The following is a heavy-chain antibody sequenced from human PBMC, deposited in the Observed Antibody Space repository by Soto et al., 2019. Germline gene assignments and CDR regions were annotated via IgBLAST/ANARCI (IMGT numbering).Heavy chain of an antibody. J-gene: IGHJ4*02. CDR1: GGSISSSSYY. V-gene: IGHV4-39*01. CDR3: ARHLDDLRYFDY. Sequence: SETLSLTCTVSGGSISSSSYYWGWIRQPPGKGLEWIGSIYYSGSTYYNPSLKSRVTISVGTSKNQFSLKLSSVTAADTAVYYCARHLDDLRYFDYWGQGTLVTVSS. D-gene: IGHD1-1*01. CDR2: IYYSGST.